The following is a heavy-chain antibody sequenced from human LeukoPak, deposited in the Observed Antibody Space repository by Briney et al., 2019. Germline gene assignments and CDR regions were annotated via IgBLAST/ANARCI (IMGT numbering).Heavy chain of an antibody. J-gene: IGHJ4*02. CDR1: GFTFSDYY. D-gene: IGHD2-15*01. CDR2: ISSSGSTI. V-gene: IGHV3-11*04. CDR3: ARWDCSGGSCYSRYYFDY. Sequence: PGGSLRLSCAASGFTFSDYYMSWIRQAPGKGLEWVSYISSSGSTIYYADSVKGRFTISRDNAKNSLYLQMNSLRAEDTAVYYCARWDCSGGSCYSRYYFDYWGQGTLVTASS.